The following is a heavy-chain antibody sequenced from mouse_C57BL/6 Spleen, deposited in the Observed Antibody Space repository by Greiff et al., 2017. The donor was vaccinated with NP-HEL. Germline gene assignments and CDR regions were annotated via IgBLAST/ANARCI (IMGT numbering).Heavy chain of an antibody. Sequence: EVQLQQSGGGLVQPGGSMKLSCAASGFTFSDAWMDWVRQSPEKGLEWVAEIRNKANNHATYYAESVKGRFTISRDDSKSSVYLQMNSLRAEDTGIYYCTGGYDEYWYFDVWGTGTTVTVSS. CDR3: TGGYDEYWYFDV. J-gene: IGHJ1*03. CDR2: IRNKANNHAT. D-gene: IGHD2-2*01. CDR1: GFTFSDAW. V-gene: IGHV6-6*01.